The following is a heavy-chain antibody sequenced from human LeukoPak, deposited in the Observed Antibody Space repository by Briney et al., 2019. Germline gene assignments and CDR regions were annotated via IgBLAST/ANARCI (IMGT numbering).Heavy chain of an antibody. D-gene: IGHD4-17*01. CDR3: ASYGDYVDWYFDL. J-gene: IGHJ2*01. V-gene: IGHV4-31*11. Sequence: PSETLSLTCAVYGGSFSAYYWSWIRQHPGKGLEWIGYIYYSGSTYYNPSLKSRVTISVDTSKNQFSLKLSSVTAADTAVYYCASYGDYVDWYFDLWGRGTLVTVSS. CDR2: IYYSGST. CDR1: GGSFSAYY.